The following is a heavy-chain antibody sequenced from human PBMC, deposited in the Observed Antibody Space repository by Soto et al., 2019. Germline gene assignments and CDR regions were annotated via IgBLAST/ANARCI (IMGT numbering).Heavy chain of an antibody. CDR3: AHMDAVRWHWYFDL. V-gene: IGHV2-5*02. D-gene: IGHD4-17*01. Sequence: QITLKESGPTLVKPTQTLTLTCTFSGFSLSTSGVGVGWIRQPPGKALEWLALIYWDDDKRYSPSLKSRLTITKDTSKNQVVLTMTNMDPVDTATYYCAHMDAVRWHWYFDLWGRGTLVTVSS. CDR1: GFSLSTSGVG. J-gene: IGHJ2*01. CDR2: IYWDDDK.